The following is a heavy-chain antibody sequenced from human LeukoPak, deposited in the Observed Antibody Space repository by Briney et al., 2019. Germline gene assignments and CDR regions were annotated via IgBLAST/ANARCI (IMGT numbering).Heavy chain of an antibody. D-gene: IGHD6-19*01. CDR3: AKDILSGFYETFDC. Sequence: PGGSLRLSCVVSGFTFDDYAMHWVRQGPGKGLEWVSLISGDGGRTYYADSVKGRFTISRDNSKNSLYLEMNSLRTEDTALYYCAKDILSGFYETFDCWGQGTLVTVSS. J-gene: IGHJ4*02. V-gene: IGHV3-43*02. CDR1: GFTFDDYA. CDR2: ISGDGGRT.